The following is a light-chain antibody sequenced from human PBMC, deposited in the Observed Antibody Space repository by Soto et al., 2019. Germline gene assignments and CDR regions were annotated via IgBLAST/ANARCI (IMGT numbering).Light chain of an antibody. Sequence: EIVLMQSPGTLSLSPGERATLSCRASQSIYSSHLAWYQQKPGQAPRLLIYGASSRATGIPDRFSGSGSGTDFTLTIARLEPEDFAVYYCQQYGSSPWTFGQGTKVDI. J-gene: IGKJ1*01. CDR1: QSIYSSH. CDR3: QQYGSSPWT. V-gene: IGKV3-20*01. CDR2: GAS.